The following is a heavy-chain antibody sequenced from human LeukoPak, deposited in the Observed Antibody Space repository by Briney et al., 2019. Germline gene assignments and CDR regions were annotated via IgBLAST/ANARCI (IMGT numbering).Heavy chain of an antibody. V-gene: IGHV3-7*01. D-gene: IGHD6-19*01. CDR2: IRTDGSGK. CDR3: ARERPSAAVALEY. CDR1: GFTFSSYA. J-gene: IGHJ4*02. Sequence: GRSLRLSCAASGFTFSSYAMYWVRQAPGKGLEWVANIRTDGSGKSYVDSVKGRFTISRDNAKNSLYLQMDSLRVDDTAVYYCARERPSAAVALEYWGQGTLVTVSS.